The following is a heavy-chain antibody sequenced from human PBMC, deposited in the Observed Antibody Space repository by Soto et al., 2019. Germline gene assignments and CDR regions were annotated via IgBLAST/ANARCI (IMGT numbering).Heavy chain of an antibody. CDR1: GGTFSSYT. V-gene: IGHV1-69*02. CDR3: ASGYCSSTSGYDW. CDR2: IIPILGIA. D-gene: IGHD2-2*03. J-gene: IGHJ4*02. Sequence: QVQLVQSGAEVKKPGSSVKVSCKASGGTFSSYTISWVRQAPGQGLEWMGRIIPILGIANYAQKFQGRVTSTADKRTSAGDTEVGSVRFEDTAVYYWASGYCSSTSGYDWWGQGTLVTVSS.